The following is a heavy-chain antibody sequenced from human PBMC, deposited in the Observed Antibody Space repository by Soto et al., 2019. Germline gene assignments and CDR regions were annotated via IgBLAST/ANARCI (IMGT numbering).Heavy chain of an antibody. D-gene: IGHD5-18*01. CDR3: ARDQPGYSYGRYFDY. CDR2: IWYDGSNK. CDR1: GFTFSSYG. Sequence: QVQLVESGGGVVQPGRSLRLSCAASGFTFSSYGMHWVRQAPGKGLEWVAVIWYDGSNKYYADSVKGRFTISRDDSKHTLYLQMNSLRAEDTALYYCARDQPGYSYGRYFDYWGQGTLVTVSS. V-gene: IGHV3-33*01. J-gene: IGHJ4*02.